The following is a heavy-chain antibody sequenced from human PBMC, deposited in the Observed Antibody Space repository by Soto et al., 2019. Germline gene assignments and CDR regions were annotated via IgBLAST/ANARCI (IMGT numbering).Heavy chain of an antibody. CDR3: ARGVAYSSSWYCEY. J-gene: IGHJ4*02. CDR1: GFTFSSYA. D-gene: IGHD6-13*01. CDR2: ISYDGSNK. V-gene: IGHV3-30-3*01. Sequence: QVPLVESGGGVVQPGRSLRLSCAASGFTFSSYAMHWVRQAQGKGLEWVAVISYDGSNKSYADSVTGRFTISRENSKNTLYLQMNSLRAEDTAVYYCARGVAYSSSWYCEYWGQETLFAVSS.